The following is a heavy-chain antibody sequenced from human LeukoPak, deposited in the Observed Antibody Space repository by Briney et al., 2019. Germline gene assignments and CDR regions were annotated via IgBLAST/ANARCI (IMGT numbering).Heavy chain of an antibody. CDR1: GGTFSSYA. CDR3: ARDYSSSYGGTTY. Sequence: SVKVSCKASGGTFSSYAISWVRQAPGQGLEWMGRIIPILGIANYAQKFQGRVTMTRDTSTSTVYMELSSLRSEDTAVYYCARDYSSSYGGTTYWGQGTLVTVSS. CDR2: IIPILGIA. V-gene: IGHV1-69*04. J-gene: IGHJ4*02. D-gene: IGHD6-6*01.